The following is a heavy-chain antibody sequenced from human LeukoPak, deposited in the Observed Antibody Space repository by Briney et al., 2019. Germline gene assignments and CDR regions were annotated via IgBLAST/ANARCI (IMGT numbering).Heavy chain of an antibody. D-gene: IGHD3-16*01. CDR2: ISSSGSTI. Sequence: GGSLRLSCAASGFTFSDYYMSWIRQAPGKGLEWVSYISSSGSTIYYADSVKGRFTISRDNAKNPLYLQMNSLRAEDTAVYYCARAITFHVDAFDIWGQGTMVTVSS. J-gene: IGHJ3*02. CDR1: GFTFSDYY. V-gene: IGHV3-11*01. CDR3: ARAITFHVDAFDI.